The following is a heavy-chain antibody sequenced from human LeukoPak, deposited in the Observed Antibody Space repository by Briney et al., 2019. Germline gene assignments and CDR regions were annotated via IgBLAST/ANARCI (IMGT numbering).Heavy chain of an antibody. J-gene: IGHJ4*02. CDR2: ISYDGSNK. CDR1: GFTFSSSA. Sequence: GGSLRLSCAASGFTFSSSAMHWVRQAPGRGLEWVAVISYDGSNKYYADSVKGRFTIPRDNSKNTLYLQMNSLRAEDTAVYYCARTVAGTGYFDYWGQGTLVTVSS. D-gene: IGHD6-19*01. V-gene: IGHV3-30-3*01. CDR3: ARTVAGTGYFDY.